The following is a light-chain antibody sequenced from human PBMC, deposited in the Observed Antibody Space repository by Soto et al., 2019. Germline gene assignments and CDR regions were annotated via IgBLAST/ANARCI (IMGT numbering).Light chain of an antibody. J-gene: IGKJ4*01. Sequence: DVEMTQAPSSLSAFVGDRVTITCRASQGISNYLAWYQQKPGKVPKLLIYGASSLQSGVPSRFSGGGSGTDFTLTINSLQPEDVATYYCQNYNSAPLTFGGGTKVDIK. CDR1: QGISNY. CDR2: GAS. CDR3: QNYNSAPLT. V-gene: IGKV1-27*01.